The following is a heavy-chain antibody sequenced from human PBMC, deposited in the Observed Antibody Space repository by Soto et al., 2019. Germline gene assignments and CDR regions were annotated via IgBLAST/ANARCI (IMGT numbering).Heavy chain of an antibody. CDR3: ARAPVGLDTISYFDY. Sequence: SETLDLTCTVSGDSVSSVGFHWAWLRWPPGKGLEWIGYIYNGGSTYYRPSLESRMHISLDATRNHYSLRLTSVTAADTAVYFCARAPVGLDTISYFDYWGQGKLVTVSS. CDR2: IYNGGST. CDR1: GDSVSSVGFH. J-gene: IGHJ4*02. D-gene: IGHD3-3*01. V-gene: IGHV4-30-4*01.